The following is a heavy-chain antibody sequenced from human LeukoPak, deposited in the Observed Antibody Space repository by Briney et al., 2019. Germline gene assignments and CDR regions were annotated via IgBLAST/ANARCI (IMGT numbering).Heavy chain of an antibody. CDR2: IISSSSTI. Sequence: GGSPRLSCAASGFTFSNYAMNWVRQAPGKGLEWVSYIISSSSTIYYADSMKGRFTISRDNAKNSLYLQMNSLRDEDTAVYYCKGSSWYNYYYMDVWGKGTTVTVSS. V-gene: IGHV3-48*02. J-gene: IGHJ6*03. CDR3: KGSSWYNYYYMDV. D-gene: IGHD6-13*01. CDR1: GFTFSNYA.